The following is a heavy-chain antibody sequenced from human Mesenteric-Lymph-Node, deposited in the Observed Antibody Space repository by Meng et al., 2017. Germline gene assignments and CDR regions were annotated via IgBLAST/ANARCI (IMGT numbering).Heavy chain of an antibody. CDR1: GFTFSDFC. D-gene: IGHD2-15*01. V-gene: IGHV3-11*04. CDR2: ITQSSTTI. Sequence: GESLKISCTASGFTFSDFCMSWIRQVPGKGLEWVSYITQSSTTIYYADSVKGRFTVSRDNAKNSLYLQMDSLRVEDTAIYYCARDDILDTWGQGTMVTVSS. CDR3: ARDDILDT. J-gene: IGHJ3*02.